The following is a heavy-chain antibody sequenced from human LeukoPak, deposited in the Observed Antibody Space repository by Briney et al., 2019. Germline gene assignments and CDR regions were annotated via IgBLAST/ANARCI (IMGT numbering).Heavy chain of an antibody. J-gene: IGHJ4*02. CDR1: GGSISSSSYY. V-gene: IGHV4-39*01. CDR3: ARLCKGGSCYSKLDY. Sequence: SETLSLTCTVSGGSISSSSYYWGWILQPPGTGLEWIGSIYYSGSTYYNPSLKSRVTISVDTSKNQFSLKLSSVTAADTAVYYCARLCKGGSCYSKLDYWGQGTLVTVSS. CDR2: IYYSGST. D-gene: IGHD2-15*01.